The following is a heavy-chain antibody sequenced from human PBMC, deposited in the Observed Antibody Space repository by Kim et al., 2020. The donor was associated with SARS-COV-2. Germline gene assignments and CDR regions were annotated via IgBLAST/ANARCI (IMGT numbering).Heavy chain of an antibody. V-gene: IGHV4-34*01. J-gene: IGHJ4*02. Sequence: SETLSLTCAVYGGSFSGYYWSWIRQPPGKGLEWIGEINHSGSTNYNPSLKSRVTISVDTSKNQFSLKLSLVTAADTAVYYCARGPIAAADFDYWGQGTL. D-gene: IGHD6-13*01. CDR1: GGSFSGYY. CDR3: ARGPIAAADFDY. CDR2: INHSGST.